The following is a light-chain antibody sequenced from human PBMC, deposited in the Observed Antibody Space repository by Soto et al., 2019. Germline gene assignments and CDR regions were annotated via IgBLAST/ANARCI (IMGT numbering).Light chain of an antibody. J-gene: IGKJ1*01. V-gene: IGKV3-15*01. CDR3: QQYDKWPRT. Sequence: EIVMTHSQATLSVSPCERVILYFSASQSLTRTLAWYQHKPGQSPRLLIYGASARATGIPDRFSGGGSGAEYTLTISSLQSEDLAVYYCQQYDKWPRTFGQGTKVDIK. CDR1: QSLTRT. CDR2: GAS.